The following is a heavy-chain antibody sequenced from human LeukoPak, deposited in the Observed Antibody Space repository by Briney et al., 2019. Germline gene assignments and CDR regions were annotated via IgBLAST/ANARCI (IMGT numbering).Heavy chain of an antibody. V-gene: IGHV1-2*02. CDR1: GYTFTGFY. Sequence: ASVNVSCKASGYTFTGFYFHWMRQAPGQGLEWVGCIHPDTGGTNYAQKFQGRVTMTRDTSISTAYMELSRLRSDDTAVYYCAREGNYGMDVWGQGTTVTVSS. CDR3: AREGNYGMDV. CDR2: IHPDTGGT. J-gene: IGHJ6*02.